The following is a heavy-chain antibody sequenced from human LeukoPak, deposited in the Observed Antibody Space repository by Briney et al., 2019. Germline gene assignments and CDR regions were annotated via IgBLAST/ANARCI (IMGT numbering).Heavy chain of an antibody. Sequence: GGSLRLSCAASGFTFSSYAMSWVRQAPGKGLEWVSAISGSGGSTYYADSVKGRFTISRDNSKNTLYLQMNSLRAEDTAVYYCAKSSYYYDSSGYPGYCSQGTLVTVSS. D-gene: IGHD3-22*01. J-gene: IGHJ4*01. CDR3: AKSSYYYDSSGYPGY. V-gene: IGHV3-23*01. CDR2: ISGSGGST. CDR1: GFTFSSYA.